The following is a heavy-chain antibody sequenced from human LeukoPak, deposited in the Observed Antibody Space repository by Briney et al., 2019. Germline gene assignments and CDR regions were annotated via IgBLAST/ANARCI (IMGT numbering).Heavy chain of an antibody. CDR2: INPYSGGT. D-gene: IGHD2-2*01. V-gene: IGHV1-2*02. CDR1: GYSFTGYY. Sequence: ASVKVSCKPSGYSFTGYYMHWVRQAPGQGLEWMGWINPYSGGTNYAQKFQGRVTMTRDTSISTAYMELSRLRSDDTAVYYCVRDRTKYCSSTSCPLDYWGQGTLVTVSS. CDR3: VRDRTKYCSSTSCPLDY. J-gene: IGHJ4*02.